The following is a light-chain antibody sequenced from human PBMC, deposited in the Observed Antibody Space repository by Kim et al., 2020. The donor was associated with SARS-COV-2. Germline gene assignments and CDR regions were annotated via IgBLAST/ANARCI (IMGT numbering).Light chain of an antibody. Sequence: DIQMTQSPPTLSVSVGDRVTITCRASQSISTWLAWYQQKPGKAPKLLVYKASSLQSGVPSRFSGSGSGTEFTLTISSLQPDDFATYYCQQYNAYPYTFGQGTKLE. CDR1: QSISTW. V-gene: IGKV1-5*03. J-gene: IGKJ2*01. CDR2: KAS. CDR3: QQYNAYPYT.